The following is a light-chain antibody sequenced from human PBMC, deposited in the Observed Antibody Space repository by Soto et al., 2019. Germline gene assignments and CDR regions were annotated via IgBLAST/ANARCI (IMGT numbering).Light chain of an antibody. J-gene: IGKJ1*01. CDR2: AAS. V-gene: IGKV1-39*01. Sequence: DIQMTQSPSSLSASVGDRVTITCRASQSINSYLNWYQQKPGKAPKFLIYAASSLQSGVPSRFSGSGSGTDFNLTISSLQSEDCAPYYCQQSYSSPWTFGQGTKVE. CDR1: QSINSY. CDR3: QQSYSSPWT.